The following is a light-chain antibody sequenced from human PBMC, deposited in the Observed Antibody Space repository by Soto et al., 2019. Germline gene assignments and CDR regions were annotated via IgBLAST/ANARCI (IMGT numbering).Light chain of an antibody. Sequence: QSALTQPASVSGSPGQSITISCTGTSNDVGGYDFVSWYQHHPGKAPKLIIYEVSTRPSGVSNRFSGSKSGNTASLTISGVQADDEADYYCSSYTSDWGVFGTGTKLTVL. CDR2: EVS. V-gene: IGLV2-14*01. J-gene: IGLJ1*01. CDR1: SNDVGGYDF. CDR3: SSYTSDWGV.